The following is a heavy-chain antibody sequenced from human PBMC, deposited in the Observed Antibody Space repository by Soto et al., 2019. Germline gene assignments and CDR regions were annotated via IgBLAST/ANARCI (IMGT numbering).Heavy chain of an antibody. D-gene: IGHD3-9*01. CDR2: IYHSGST. CDR3: ARARYDLLPGYFPNWADP. Sequence: SETLSLPCAVSGDSISSGGYSWTWIRQPPGKGLEWIGYIYHSGSTYYNPSLKSRVTISVDRSKNQFSVKVSSLTAADTAVYYCARARYDLLPGYFPNWADPWGQGTVVTV. V-gene: IGHV4-30-2*01. J-gene: IGHJ5*02. CDR1: GDSISSGGYS.